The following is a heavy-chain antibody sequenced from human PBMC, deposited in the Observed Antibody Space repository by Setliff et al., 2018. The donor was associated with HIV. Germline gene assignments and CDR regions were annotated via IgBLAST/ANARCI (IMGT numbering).Heavy chain of an antibody. J-gene: IGHJ4*02. CDR1: GDSISRYY. CDR3: ARRRDGSSWYRGDFDY. Sequence: PSETLSLTCSVSGDSISRYYWSWIRQSPARGLEWIGYVYHSGTTNFNPSIKSRVTISVDTSKNQFSLKLSSVTAADTAVYYCARRRDGSSWYRGDFDYWGQGTLVTVSS. D-gene: IGHD6-13*01. V-gene: IGHV4-59*08. CDR2: VYHSGTT.